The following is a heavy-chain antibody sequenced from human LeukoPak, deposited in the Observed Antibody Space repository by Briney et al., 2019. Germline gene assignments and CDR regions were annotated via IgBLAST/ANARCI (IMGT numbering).Heavy chain of an antibody. CDR1: GGTFSSYA. J-gene: IGHJ4*02. CDR3: ARAVYGSGSSHFDY. V-gene: IGHV1-69*04. Sequence: GSSVKVSCKPSGGTFSSYAISWVGQAPGQGLEWMGRIIPILGIANYAQKFQGRVTITADKSTSTAYMELSSLRSEDTAVYYCARAVYGSGSSHFDYWGQGTLVTASS. D-gene: IGHD3-10*01. CDR2: IIPILGIA.